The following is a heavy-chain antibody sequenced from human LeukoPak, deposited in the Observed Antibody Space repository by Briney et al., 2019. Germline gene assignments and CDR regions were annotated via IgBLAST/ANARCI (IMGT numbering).Heavy chain of an antibody. CDR1: GFTFSSYA. J-gene: IGHJ4*02. V-gene: IGHV3-30*04. Sequence: GVSLRLSCAASGFTFSSYAMHWVRQAPGKGLEWVAVISYDGSNKYYADSVKGRFTISRDNSKNTLYLQMNSLRAEDTAVYYCARGGYYDSRGPIDYWGQGTLVTVSS. D-gene: IGHD3-22*01. CDR3: ARGGYYDSRGPIDY. CDR2: ISYDGSNK.